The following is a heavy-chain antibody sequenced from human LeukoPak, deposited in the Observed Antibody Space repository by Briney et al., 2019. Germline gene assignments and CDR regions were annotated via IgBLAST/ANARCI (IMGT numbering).Heavy chain of an antibody. J-gene: IGHJ4*02. V-gene: IGHV4-4*02. D-gene: IGHD1-26*01. CDR1: GDSISSSNW. CDR2: IYHSGNT. Sequence: SETLSLTCAVSGDSISSSNWWSWVRQPPGKGLEWIGEIYHSGNTNYNPPLKSRVTISLDESKNQFSLKLNSVTAADTAVYYCARVGALGGHDFWGQGSLVTVSS. CDR3: ARVGALGGHDF.